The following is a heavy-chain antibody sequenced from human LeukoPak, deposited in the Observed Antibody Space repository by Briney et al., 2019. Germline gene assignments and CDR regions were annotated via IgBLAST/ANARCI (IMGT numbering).Heavy chain of an antibody. Sequence: ASVKVSCKASGGTFSSYTISWVRQAPGQGLEWMGRIIPILGIANYAQKFQGRVTITADKSTSTAYMELSSLRSEDTAAYYCARASREWLSPYYFDYWGQGTLVTVSS. CDR1: GGTFSSYT. D-gene: IGHD3-3*01. CDR3: ARASREWLSPYYFDY. J-gene: IGHJ4*02. V-gene: IGHV1-69*02. CDR2: IIPILGIA.